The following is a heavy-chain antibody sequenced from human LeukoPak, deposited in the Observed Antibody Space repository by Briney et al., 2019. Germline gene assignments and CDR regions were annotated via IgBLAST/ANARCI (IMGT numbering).Heavy chain of an antibody. J-gene: IGHJ3*02. CDR2: ISSSSSTI. CDR3: ARTLSRDSGDAFDI. V-gene: IGHV3-48*04. CDR1: GFTFSTYS. D-gene: IGHD1-26*01. Sequence: GGSLRLSCAASGFTFSTYSMNWVRQAPGKGLEWVSYISSSSSTIYYADSVKGRFTISTDNAKNSLHLQMNSLRAEDTAVYYCARTLSRDSGDAFDIWGQGTMVTVSS.